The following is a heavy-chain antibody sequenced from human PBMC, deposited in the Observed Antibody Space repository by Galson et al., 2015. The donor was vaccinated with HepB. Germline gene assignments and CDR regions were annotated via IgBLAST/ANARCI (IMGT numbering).Heavy chain of an antibody. Sequence: PALVKPTQTLTLTCTFSGFSLTTSGMCVSWIRQPPGKALEWLGLIDWEDDKYYSPSVRTRLAISRDTSRNQEVLTMTNLDPGDTAPYFCPRTLVATNFPQARFDPWGHGTLVAVSS. J-gene: IGHJ5*02. V-gene: IGHV2-70*01. CDR1: GFSLTTSGMC. CDR3: PRTLVATNFPQARFDP. CDR2: IDWEDDK. D-gene: IGHD4/OR15-4a*01.